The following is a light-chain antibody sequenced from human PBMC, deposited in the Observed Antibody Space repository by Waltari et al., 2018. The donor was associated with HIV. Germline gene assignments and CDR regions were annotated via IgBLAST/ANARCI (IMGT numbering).Light chain of an antibody. J-gene: IGLJ2*01. CDR2: EVN. Sequence: QSALTQPASVSGSPGQSITISCVSSSYNRGGFTYVSWYHQHPGKAPNVIIYEVNIRPSGVSLRFSGSKSGNTASLTISGLQIEDEADYYCSSNTDTSTALFGGGTKLSVL. CDR3: SSNTDTSTAL. V-gene: IGLV2-14*01. CDR1: SYNRGGFTY.